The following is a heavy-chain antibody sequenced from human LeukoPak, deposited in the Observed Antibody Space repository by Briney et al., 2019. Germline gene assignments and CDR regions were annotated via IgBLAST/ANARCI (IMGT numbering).Heavy chain of an antibody. D-gene: IGHD1-1*01. Sequence: GGSLRLSCAASGFTFNSYSVNWVRQAPGKGLEWVSAISGSAAKKYYADSVRGRFTISRDNSKNTLFLQMNSLRAEDTAVYYCAKEDGGTGAFDIWGQGTMITVSS. J-gene: IGHJ3*02. CDR1: GFTFNSYS. CDR3: AKEDGGTGAFDI. CDR2: ISGSAAKK. V-gene: IGHV3-23*01.